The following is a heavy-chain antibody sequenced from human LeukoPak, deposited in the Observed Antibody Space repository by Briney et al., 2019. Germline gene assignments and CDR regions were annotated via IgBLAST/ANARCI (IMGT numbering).Heavy chain of an antibody. J-gene: IGHJ4*02. CDR1: GFTFSSYA. Sequence: GGSLRLACAASGFTFSSYAMSWVRQAPGKGLEWVSAISGSGGSTYYADSVKGRFTISRDNSKNTLYLQMNSLRAEDTAVYYCAKDQTRNYYGSGSYDYWGQGTLVTVSS. D-gene: IGHD3-10*01. CDR3: AKDQTRNYYGSGSYDY. CDR2: ISGSGGST. V-gene: IGHV3-23*01.